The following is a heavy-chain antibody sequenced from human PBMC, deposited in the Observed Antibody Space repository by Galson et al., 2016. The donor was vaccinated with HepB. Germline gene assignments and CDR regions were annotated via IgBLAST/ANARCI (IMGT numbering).Heavy chain of an antibody. Sequence: SLRLSCAASGFTFGSYSMNWVRQAPGKGLEWVSYISSSSSTVYYADSVKGRFTIARDNAKNSLYLQMNSLRAEDTAVYYCAIGGASCSGGSCYFWFDPWGQGTPVTVSS. CDR1: GFTFGSYS. V-gene: IGHV3-48*01. CDR3: AIGGASCSGGSCYFWFDP. CDR2: ISSSSSTV. D-gene: IGHD2-15*01. J-gene: IGHJ5*02.